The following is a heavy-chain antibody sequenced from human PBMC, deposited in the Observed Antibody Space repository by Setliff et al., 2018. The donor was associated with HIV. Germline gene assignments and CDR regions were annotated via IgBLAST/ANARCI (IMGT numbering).Heavy chain of an antibody. V-gene: IGHV4-4*08. CDR2: IYTSGST. CDR3: ARGTAYYNFWSGYSQDYYYMDV. J-gene: IGHJ6*03. CDR1: GGSMSTYY. D-gene: IGHD3-3*01. Sequence: SETLSLTCTVSGGSMSTYYWSWIRQPPGKGLEWIGYIYTSGSTNYNPSLRSRVTISVDTSKNHFSLRLSSVTAADTAVYYCARGTAYYNFWSGYSQDYYYMDVWGKGTTVTVSS.